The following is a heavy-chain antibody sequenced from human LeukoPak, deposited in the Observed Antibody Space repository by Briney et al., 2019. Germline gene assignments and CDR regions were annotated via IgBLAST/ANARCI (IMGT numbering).Heavy chain of an antibody. D-gene: IGHD3-22*01. J-gene: IGHJ5*02. CDR3: ASFMYDSSVNWCDP. Sequence: ASVKVSCKASGYTFTGYYMHWVRQAPGQGLEWMGWINPNSGGTNYAQKFQGRVTMTRDTSISTAYMELSRLRSDDTAVYYCASFMYDSSVNWCDPWGQGTLVTVSS. CDR2: INPNSGGT. CDR1: GYTFTGYY. V-gene: IGHV1-2*02.